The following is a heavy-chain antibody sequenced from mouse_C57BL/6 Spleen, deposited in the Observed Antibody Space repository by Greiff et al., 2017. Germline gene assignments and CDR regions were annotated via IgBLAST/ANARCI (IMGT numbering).Heavy chain of an antibody. D-gene: IGHD2-4*01. V-gene: IGHV1-7*01. J-gene: IGHJ4*01. CDR2: INPSSGYT. CDR1: GYTFTSYW. CDR3: ANDYDDAMDY. Sequence: QVHVKQSGAELAKPGASVKLSCKASGYTFTSYWMHWVKQRPGQGLEWIGYINPSSGYTKYNQKFKDKSTLTADKSSSTAYMQLSSLTYEDSAVYYCANDYDDAMDYWGQGTSVTVSS.